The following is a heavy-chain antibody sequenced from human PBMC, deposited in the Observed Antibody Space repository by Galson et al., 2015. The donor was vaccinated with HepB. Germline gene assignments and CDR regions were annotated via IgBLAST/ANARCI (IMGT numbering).Heavy chain of an antibody. V-gene: IGHV3-30-3*01. CDR1: GFTFSSHA. CDR2: ISYDGSNK. Sequence: SLRLSCAASGFTFSSHAMHWVRQAPGKGLEWVAVISYDGSNKYYADSVKGRFTISRDNSKNTLYLQMNSLRAEDTAVYYCARARGSGYYPPGYWGQGTRVTVSS. D-gene: IGHD3-22*01. CDR3: ARARGSGYYPPGY. J-gene: IGHJ4*02.